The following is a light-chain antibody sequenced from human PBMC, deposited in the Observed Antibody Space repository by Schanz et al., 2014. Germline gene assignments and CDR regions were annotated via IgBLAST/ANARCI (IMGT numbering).Light chain of an antibody. J-gene: IGKJ2*01. Sequence: EIVMTQSPATLSVSPGGRATLSCRASQSVTNNLAWYQQKPGQAPRLLIYGASSRATGIPDRFSGSGSGTDFTLTISRLEPEDFAVYYCQQYDAWPRTFGQGTKLEIK. CDR2: GAS. V-gene: IGKV3D-15*01. CDR3: QQYDAWPRT. CDR1: QSVTNN.